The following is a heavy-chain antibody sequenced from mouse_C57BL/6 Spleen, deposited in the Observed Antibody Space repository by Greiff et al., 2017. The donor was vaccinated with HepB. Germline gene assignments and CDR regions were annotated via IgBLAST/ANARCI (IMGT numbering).Heavy chain of an antibody. V-gene: IGHV1-50*01. CDR3: ARYHDGYSAY. CDR2: IDPSDSYT. Sequence: QVQLQQPGAELVKPGASVKLSCKASGYTFTSYWMQWVKQRPGQGLEWIGEIDPSDSYTNYNQKFKGKATLTVDTSSSTAYMQLSSLTSEDSAVYYCARYHDGYSAYWGQGTLVTVSA. D-gene: IGHD2-3*01. CDR1: GYTFTSYW. J-gene: IGHJ3*01.